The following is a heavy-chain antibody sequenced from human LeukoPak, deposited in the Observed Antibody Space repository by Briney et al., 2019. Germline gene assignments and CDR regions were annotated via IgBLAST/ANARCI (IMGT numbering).Heavy chain of an antibody. CDR2: ISAYNGNT. J-gene: IGHJ4*02. Sequence: ASVKVSCKASDYTFTSYGISWVRQAPGQGLEWMGWISAYNGNTKYAQKLQGRVTMTTDTSTSTTYMELRNLRSDDTAVYYCATPHELYGDLDYWGQGTLVTVSS. CDR1: DYTFTSYG. D-gene: IGHD4-17*01. CDR3: ATPHELYGDLDY. V-gene: IGHV1-18*01.